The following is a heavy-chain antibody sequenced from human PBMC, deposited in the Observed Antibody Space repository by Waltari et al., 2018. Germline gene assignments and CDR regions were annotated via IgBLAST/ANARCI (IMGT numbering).Heavy chain of an antibody. CDR2: IRYDGSNK. J-gene: IGHJ4*02. CDR3: AKGASAGSYRGY. Sequence: QVQLVESGGGVVQPGGSLRLSCAASGFTLSSSGMHWVRQAPGKGLEWVAFIRYDGSNKYYADSVKGRFTISRDNSKNTLYLQMNSLRAEDTAVYYCAKGASAGSYRGYWGQGTLVTVSS. CDR1: GFTLSSSG. V-gene: IGHV3-30*02. D-gene: IGHD1-26*01.